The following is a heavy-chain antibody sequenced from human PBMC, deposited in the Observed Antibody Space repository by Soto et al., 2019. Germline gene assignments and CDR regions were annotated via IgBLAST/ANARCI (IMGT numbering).Heavy chain of an antibody. D-gene: IGHD6-13*01. Sequence: GGSLRLSCAASGFTFSSYAMSWVRQAPGKGLEWVSAISGSGGSTYYADSVKGRFTISRDNSKNTLYLQMNSLRAEDTAVYYCAKDISAAGTYYYYYGMDVWGQGTTVTVSS. CDR1: GFTFSSYA. J-gene: IGHJ6*02. V-gene: IGHV3-23*01. CDR3: AKDISAAGTYYYYYGMDV. CDR2: ISGSGGST.